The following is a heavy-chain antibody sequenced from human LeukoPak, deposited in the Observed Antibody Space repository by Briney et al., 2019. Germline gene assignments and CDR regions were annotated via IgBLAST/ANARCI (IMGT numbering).Heavy chain of an antibody. D-gene: IGHD1-26*01. CDR2: ISWNGGSI. J-gene: IGHJ4*02. CDR1: GFTFDDFA. V-gene: IGHV3-9*01. Sequence: PGRALRLSCAASGFTFDDFAMHWVRQAPGKGLEWVAGISWNGGSIDYANSVRGRFIISRDNAENSLYLQMNSLRAEDTALYYCSKGSGRFWTYFDHWGLRALVTVSS. CDR3: SKGSGRFWTYFDH.